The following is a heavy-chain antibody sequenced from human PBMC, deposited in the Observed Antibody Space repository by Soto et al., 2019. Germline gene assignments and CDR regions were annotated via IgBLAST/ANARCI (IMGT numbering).Heavy chain of an antibody. CDR2: MNPNSGNT. Sequence: QVQLVQSGAEVKKPGASVKVSCKASGYTFTSYDINWVRQATGQGLECMGWMNPNSGNTGYAQKYQGSGNMPRNTSISTAYMELSSLRSEDAAVYYCASTTDASYGMDVWGQGTTVTVSS. CDR1: GYTFTSYD. CDR3: ASTTDASYGMDV. V-gene: IGHV1-8*02. J-gene: IGHJ6*02. D-gene: IGHD1-1*01.